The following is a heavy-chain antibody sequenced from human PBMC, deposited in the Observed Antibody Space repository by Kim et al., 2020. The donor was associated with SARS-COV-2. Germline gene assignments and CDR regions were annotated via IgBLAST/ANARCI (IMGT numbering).Heavy chain of an antibody. J-gene: IGHJ4*02. Sequence: GGSLRLFCAASGFTFSNAWMSWVRQAPGKGLEWVGRIKSKTDGGTTDYAAPVKGRFTISRDDSKNTLYLQMNSLKTEDTAVYYCTTDPQLLWFGELLDYWGQGTLVTVSS. CDR2: IKSKTDGGTT. CDR1: GFTFSNAW. V-gene: IGHV3-15*01. CDR3: TTDPQLLWFGELLDY. D-gene: IGHD3-10*01.